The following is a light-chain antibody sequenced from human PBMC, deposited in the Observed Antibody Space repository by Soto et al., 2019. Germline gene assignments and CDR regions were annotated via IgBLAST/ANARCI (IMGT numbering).Light chain of an antibody. CDR3: QQYTGFPWT. Sequence: DIQMTQSPSTLSASVGDRVTITCRASQSLSGWLAWFQKKPGKAPNLLIYKASTLESGVPSRFSGSGSGTDFTLTISSLQPDDFATYYCQQYTGFPWTFGQGTKVEIK. CDR2: KAS. CDR1: QSLSGW. V-gene: IGKV1-5*03. J-gene: IGKJ1*01.